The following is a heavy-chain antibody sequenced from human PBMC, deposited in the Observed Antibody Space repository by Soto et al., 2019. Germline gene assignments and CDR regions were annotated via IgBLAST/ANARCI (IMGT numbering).Heavy chain of an antibody. Sequence: PSETLSLTCTVSGGSINSGDYYWSWIRQPPGKGLEGIGYIYYSGSTNYNPSLKSRVTISVDTSKKQFSLKLSSVTAADTAVYYCARDAGGTHYFDYWGQGALVTVSS. D-gene: IGHD2-15*01. CDR1: GGSINSGDYY. J-gene: IGHJ4*02. V-gene: IGHV4-61*08. CDR2: IYYSGST. CDR3: ARDAGGTHYFDY.